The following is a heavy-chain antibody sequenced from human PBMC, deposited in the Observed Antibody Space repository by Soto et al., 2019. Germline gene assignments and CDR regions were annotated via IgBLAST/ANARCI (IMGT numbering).Heavy chain of an antibody. Sequence: ASVKVSCKASGYTFTSYDINWVRQATGQGLEWMGWMNPNSGNTGYAQKFQGRVTMTRNTSISTAYMELSSLRSEDTAVYYCARGAPHSHYYDSSGRDAFDIWGQGTMVTVSS. CDR3: ARGAPHSHYYDSSGRDAFDI. J-gene: IGHJ3*02. CDR2: MNPNSGNT. D-gene: IGHD3-22*01. CDR1: GYTFTSYD. V-gene: IGHV1-8*01.